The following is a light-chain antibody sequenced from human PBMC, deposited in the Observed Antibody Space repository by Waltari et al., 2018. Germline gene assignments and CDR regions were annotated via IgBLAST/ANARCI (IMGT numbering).Light chain of an antibody. V-gene: IGLV2-11*01. Sequence: QSALTQPRSVSGSPGQAAPISCPGTSSDVGGYHYVSWYHQHPGKAPNLMIYDVSKRPSGVPDRFSGSKSGNTASLTLSGLQAEDEADYYCCSYAGSYTYVVFGGGTKLTVL. J-gene: IGLJ2*01. CDR1: SSDVGGYHY. CDR3: CSYAGSYTYVV. CDR2: DVS.